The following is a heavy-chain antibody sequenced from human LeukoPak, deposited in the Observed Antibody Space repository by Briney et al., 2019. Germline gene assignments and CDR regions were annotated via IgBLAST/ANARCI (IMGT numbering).Heavy chain of an antibody. CDR3: AREYYDFWSGHPFDY. D-gene: IGHD3-3*01. CDR2: ISSSSSYI. CDR1: GFTFNSYS. Sequence: PGGSLRLSCAASGFTFNSYSMNWVRQAPGKGLEWVSSISSSSSYIYYADSVKGRFTISRDNAKNSLYLQMNSLRAEDTAVYYCAREYYDFWSGHPFDYWGQGTLVTVSS. J-gene: IGHJ4*02. V-gene: IGHV3-21*01.